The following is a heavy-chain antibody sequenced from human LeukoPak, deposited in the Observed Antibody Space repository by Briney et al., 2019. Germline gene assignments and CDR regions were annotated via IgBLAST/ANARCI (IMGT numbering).Heavy chain of an antibody. D-gene: IGHD6-13*01. CDR3: AKDLRQLVSRWAFDI. CDR2: IRYDGTNT. V-gene: IGHV3-30*02. J-gene: IGHJ3*02. Sequence: GGSLRLSCAASGFSFSNYGMHWVRQAPGKGLEWVAFIRYDGTNTYYADSVKGRFTISRDNSKNTLYLQMNSLRTGDTAVYYCAKDLRQLVSRWAFDIWGQGTMVTVSS. CDR1: GFSFSNYG.